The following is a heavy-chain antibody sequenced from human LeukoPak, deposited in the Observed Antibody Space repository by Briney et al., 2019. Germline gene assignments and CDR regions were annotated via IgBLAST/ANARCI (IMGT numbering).Heavy chain of an antibody. Sequence: GGSLRLSCAASGFTVSSNYMSWVRQAPGKGLEWVSVIYSGGSTYYADSVKGRFTISRDNSKNTLYLQMNSLRAEDTAVYYCARVSYGSGSEWFDPWGQGTLVTVSS. CDR2: IYSGGST. CDR3: ARVSYGSGSEWFDP. J-gene: IGHJ5*02. D-gene: IGHD3-10*01. V-gene: IGHV3-53*01. CDR1: GFTVSSNY.